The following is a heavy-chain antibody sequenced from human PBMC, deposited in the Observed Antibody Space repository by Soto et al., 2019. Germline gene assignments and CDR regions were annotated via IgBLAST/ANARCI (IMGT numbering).Heavy chain of an antibody. V-gene: IGHV4-59*01. CDR1: GGSISSYY. CDR3: ARGRHDYGDYAIDY. J-gene: IGHJ4*02. Sequence: QVQLQESGPGLVKPSETLSLTCTVSGGSISSYYWSWIRQPPGKGLEWIGYIYYSGSTNYNPSLKSRVTISVDTSKNQFSLKLSSVTAADTAVYYCARGRHDYGDYAIDYWGQGTLVTVSS. D-gene: IGHD4-17*01. CDR2: IYYSGST.